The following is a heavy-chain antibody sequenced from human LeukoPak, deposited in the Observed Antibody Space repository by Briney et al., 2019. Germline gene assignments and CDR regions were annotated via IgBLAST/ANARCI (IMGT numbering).Heavy chain of an antibody. V-gene: IGHV4-59*01. CDR2: IYYSGST. Sequence: PSETLSLTCTVSGGSISSYYWSWIRQPPGKGLEWIGYIYYSGSTNYNPSPKSRVTISVDTSKNQFSLKLSSVTAADTAVYYCAKTLWWYLCDYWGQGTLVTVSS. D-gene: IGHD2-15*01. J-gene: IGHJ4*02. CDR3: AKTLWWYLCDY. CDR1: GGSISSYY.